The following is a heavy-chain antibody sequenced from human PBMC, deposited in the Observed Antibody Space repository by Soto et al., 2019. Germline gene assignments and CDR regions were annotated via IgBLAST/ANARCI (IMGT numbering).Heavy chain of an antibody. CDR3: ASGDCSSTSCYAFDFDY. CDR1: GGSISSYY. V-gene: IGHV4-59*01. CDR2: IYYSGST. D-gene: IGHD2-2*01. Sequence: SETLSLTCTVSGGSISSYYWSWIRQPPGKGLEWIGYIYYSGSTNYNPSLKSRVTISVDTSKNQFSLKLSSVTAADTAVYYCASGDCSSTSCYAFDFDYWGQGTLVTVSS. J-gene: IGHJ4*02.